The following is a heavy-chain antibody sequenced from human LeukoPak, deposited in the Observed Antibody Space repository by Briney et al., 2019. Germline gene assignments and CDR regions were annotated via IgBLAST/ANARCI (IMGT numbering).Heavy chain of an antibody. V-gene: IGHV4-38-2*02. CDR3: AREGRAVRGVMTYRGDHDY. Sequence: SETLSLTCTVSGYSISSGYYWGWIRQPPGKGLEWIGSIYHSGSTYYNPSLKSRVTISVDTSKNQFSLKLSSVTAADTAVYYCAREGRAVRGVMTYRGDHDYWGQGTLVTVSS. CDR1: GYSISSGYY. D-gene: IGHD3-10*01. J-gene: IGHJ4*02. CDR2: IYHSGST.